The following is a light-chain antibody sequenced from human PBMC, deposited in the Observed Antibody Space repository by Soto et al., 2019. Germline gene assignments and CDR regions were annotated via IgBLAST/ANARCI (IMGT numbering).Light chain of an antibody. J-gene: IGKJ2*01. CDR1: QSLLHRNGFSY. V-gene: IGKV2-28*01. Sequence: DIMMTQSSLSLPVTPGEPASISCRSSQSLLHRNGFSYLHWYLQKPGQSPQLLIYLGSNRASGVPDRFSGSGSGTDFTLKISRVEAEDVGVYYCMQALQTPVTFGQGTKLEIK. CDR2: LGS. CDR3: MQALQTPVT.